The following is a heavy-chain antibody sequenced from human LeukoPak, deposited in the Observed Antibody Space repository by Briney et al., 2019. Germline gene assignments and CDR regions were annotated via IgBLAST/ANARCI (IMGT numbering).Heavy chain of an antibody. Sequence: SETLSLTCTVSGGSISSSSYYWGWIRQPPGKGLEWIGSIYYSGSTYYNPSLKSRVTISVDTSKNQFSLKLSSVTAADTAVYYCARVEGYWFDPWGQGTLVTVSS. V-gene: IGHV4-39*07. CDR3: ARVEGYWFDP. CDR1: GGSISSSSYY. CDR2: IYYSGST. J-gene: IGHJ5*02.